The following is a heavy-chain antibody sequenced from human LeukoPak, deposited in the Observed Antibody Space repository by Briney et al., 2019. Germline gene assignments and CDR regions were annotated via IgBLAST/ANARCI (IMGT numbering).Heavy chain of an antibody. Sequence: SQTLSLTCTVSGGSINSFYWTWIRQPPGKEPGWVGYIYHSGSTNYNPSLKSRLTISLDTPKNQFSLKLTSVTAADTAIYYCARVGGMTTVNNAAFDVWGQGTMVTVSS. D-gene: IGHD4-11*01. V-gene: IGHV4-59*01. J-gene: IGHJ3*01. CDR2: IYHSGST. CDR3: ARVGGMTTVNNAAFDV. CDR1: GGSINSFY.